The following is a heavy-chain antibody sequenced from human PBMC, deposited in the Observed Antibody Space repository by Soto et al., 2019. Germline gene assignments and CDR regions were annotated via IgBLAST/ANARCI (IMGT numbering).Heavy chain of an antibody. Sequence: GASVKVSCKASGYTFTIYDINWVRQAPGQGLEWLGWISPYGGNTKYAQILQGRVSMTTDTSTKTAYMEVRSLRSDDTAVYYCARGGYYDSSGSRNYHYYGMNVWGQGTTVTVSS. CDR1: GYTFTIYD. V-gene: IGHV1-18*01. D-gene: IGHD3-22*01. J-gene: IGHJ6*02. CDR2: ISPYGGNT. CDR3: ARGGYYDSSGSRNYHYYGMNV.